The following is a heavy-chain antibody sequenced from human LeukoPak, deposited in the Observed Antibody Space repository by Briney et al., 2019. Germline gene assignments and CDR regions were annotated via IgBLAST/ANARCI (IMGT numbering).Heavy chain of an antibody. CDR3: ARAPRGSGSYRRNWFDP. V-gene: IGHV4-31*03. Sequence: SQTLSLTCTVSGGSISSGGYYWSWIRQHPGKGLEWIGYIYYSGSTYYNPSLKSRVTISVDTSKNQFSLKLSSVTAADTAVYYCARAPRGSGSYRRNWFDPWGQGTLVTVSS. CDR2: IYYSGST. CDR1: GGSISSGGYY. J-gene: IGHJ5*02. D-gene: IGHD1-26*01.